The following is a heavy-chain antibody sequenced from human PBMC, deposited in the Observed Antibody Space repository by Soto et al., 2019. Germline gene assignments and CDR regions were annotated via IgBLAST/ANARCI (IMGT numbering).Heavy chain of an antibody. D-gene: IGHD2-8*01. CDR2: ISVSGGST. CDR1: GFTFSSYA. CDR3: AKDAPEEFSSTNRRYYGMDV. J-gene: IGHJ6*02. Sequence: PGGSLRLSCAASGFTFSSYAISWVRQAPGKGLEWVSAISVSGGSTYYADSVKGRFTISRDNSKNTLYLQMNSLRAEDTAVYYCAKDAPEEFSSTNRRYYGMDVWGQGTTVTVSS. V-gene: IGHV3-23*01.